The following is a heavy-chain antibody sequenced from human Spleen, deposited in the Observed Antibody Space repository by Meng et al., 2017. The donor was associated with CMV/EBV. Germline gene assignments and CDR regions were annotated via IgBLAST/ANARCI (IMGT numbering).Heavy chain of an antibody. V-gene: IGHV3-30*02. J-gene: IGHJ4*02. CDR2: IRFDGSNK. Sequence: GGSLRLSCAASGFTFSSYSMHWVRQAPGKGLEWVAFIRFDGSNKYYSDSVKGRFTISRDNSKNTLYLQMNSLKPEDTAMYYCVKGKDYYDSRGEFDYWGQGTLVTVSS. CDR3: VKGKDYYDSRGEFDY. D-gene: IGHD3-22*01. CDR1: GFTFSSYS.